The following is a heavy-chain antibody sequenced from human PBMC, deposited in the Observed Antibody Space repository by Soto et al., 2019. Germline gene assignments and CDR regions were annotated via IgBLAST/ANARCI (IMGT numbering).Heavy chain of an antibody. CDR3: ARQQIPGELTAFDI. J-gene: IGHJ3*02. V-gene: IGHV5-51*01. CDR1: GYSFTNYW. D-gene: IGHD1-26*01. Sequence: PGESLKISCKGSGYSFTNYWIGWVRQMPGKGLEWMGIIYTDGSDTRYSPSFQGQVTISADKSISTAYLQWSSLKASDTAMYYCARQQIPGELTAFDIWGQGTMVTVSS. CDR2: IYTDGSDT.